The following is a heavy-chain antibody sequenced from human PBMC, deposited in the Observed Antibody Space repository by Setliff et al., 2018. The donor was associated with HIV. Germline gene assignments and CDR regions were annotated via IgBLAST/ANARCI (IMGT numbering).Heavy chain of an antibody. Sequence: PGGSLRLSCAASGFTFDDYAMHWVRQVPGKGLEWVSLVSWDGGSTYYADSVKGRFTIFRDNRRNSLFLQLYGLTTEDTALYFCARGRVGSGRTWYYFDYWGQGTLVTSPQ. CDR2: VSWDGGST. CDR3: ARGRVGSGRTWYYFDY. J-gene: IGHJ4*02. CDR1: GFTFDDYA. V-gene: IGHV3-43D*04. D-gene: IGHD6-13*01.